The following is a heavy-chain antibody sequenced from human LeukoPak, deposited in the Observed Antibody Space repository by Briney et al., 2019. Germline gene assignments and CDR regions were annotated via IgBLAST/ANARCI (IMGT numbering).Heavy chain of an antibody. J-gene: IGHJ5*02. V-gene: IGHV1-18*01. CDR3: AGVRYYDFWSGLDP. CDR1: GYTFTSYG. D-gene: IGHD3-3*01. CDR2: ISAYNGNT. Sequence: ASVKVSCKASGYTFTSYGISWVRQAPGQGLEWMGWISAYNGNTNYAQKLQGSVTMTTDTSTSTAYMELRSLRSDDTAVYYCAGVRYYDFWSGLDPWGQGTLVTVSS.